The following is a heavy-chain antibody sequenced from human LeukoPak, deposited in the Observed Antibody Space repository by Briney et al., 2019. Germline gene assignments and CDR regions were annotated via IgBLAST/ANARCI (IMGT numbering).Heavy chain of an antibody. J-gene: IGHJ4*02. V-gene: IGHV3-23*01. CDR3: AKVDYPVWFGERGYFDY. D-gene: IGHD3-10*01. CDR2: ISGSGGST. Sequence: GGSLRLSCAASGFTLSSYAMSWVRQAPGKGLEWVSAISGSGGSTYYADSVKGRFTISRDNSKNTLYLQMNSLRAEDTAVYYCAKVDYPVWFGERGYFDYWGQGTLVTVSS. CDR1: GFTLSSYA.